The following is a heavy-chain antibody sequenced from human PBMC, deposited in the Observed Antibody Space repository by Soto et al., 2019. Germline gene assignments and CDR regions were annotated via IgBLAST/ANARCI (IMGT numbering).Heavy chain of an antibody. D-gene: IGHD3-22*01. Sequence: PGGSLRLSCVASGFIFSNCWMNWVRQAPGMGLVWVSHINSDGSSTTYADSVKGRFTISRDNAKSTLYLQMNSLRAEDTAVYYCVRAIGHYGMDVWGRGTTVTV. CDR3: VRAIGHYGMDV. CDR2: INSDGSST. J-gene: IGHJ6*02. V-gene: IGHV3-74*01. CDR1: GFIFSNCW.